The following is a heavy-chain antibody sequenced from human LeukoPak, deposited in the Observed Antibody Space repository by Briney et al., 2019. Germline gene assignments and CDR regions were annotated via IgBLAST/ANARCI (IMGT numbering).Heavy chain of an antibody. Sequence: GGSLRLSCAASGFTFSSYWMSWVRQAPGKGLEWVANIKQDGSDYYYVDSVKGRFTISRNNAKNSLYLQMNSLRAEDTAVYYCAREQTPVIHYYFDSWGQGTLVTVSS. J-gene: IGHJ4*02. CDR2: IKQDGSDY. CDR1: GFTFSSYW. CDR3: AREQTPVIHYYFDS. V-gene: IGHV3-7*01. D-gene: IGHD3-16*02.